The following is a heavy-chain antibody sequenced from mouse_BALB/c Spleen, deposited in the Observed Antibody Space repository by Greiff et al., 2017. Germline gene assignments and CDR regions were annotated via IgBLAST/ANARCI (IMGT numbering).Heavy chain of an antibody. V-gene: IGHV2-6-5*01. CDR3: AKQGRDYGSSYPYAMDY. J-gene: IGHJ4*01. CDR1: GFSLTDYG. Sequence: VQLVESGPGLVAPSQSLSITCTVSGFSLTDYGVSWIRQPPGKGLEWLGVIWGGGSTYYNSALKSRLSISKDNSKSQVFLKMNSLQTDDTAMYYCAKQGRDYGSSYPYAMDYWGQGTSVTVSS. D-gene: IGHD1-1*01. CDR2: IWGGGST.